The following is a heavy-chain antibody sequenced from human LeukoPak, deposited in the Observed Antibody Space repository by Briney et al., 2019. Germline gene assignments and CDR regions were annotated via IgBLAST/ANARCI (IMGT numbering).Heavy chain of an antibody. V-gene: IGHV3-30*04. Sequence: PGRSLRLSCAASGFTFSSYAMHWVRQAPGKGLEWVAVISYDGSNKYYADSVKGRFTISRDNSENTLYLQMNSLRAEDTAVYYCAKDGILSGLGSGSYVRYGMDVWGQGTTVTVSS. J-gene: IGHJ6*02. CDR2: ISYDGSNK. D-gene: IGHD3-10*01. CDR3: AKDGILSGLGSGSYVRYGMDV. CDR1: GFTFSSYA.